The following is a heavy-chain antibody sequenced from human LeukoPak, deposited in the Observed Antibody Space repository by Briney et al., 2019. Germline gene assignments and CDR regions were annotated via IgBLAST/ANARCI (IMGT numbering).Heavy chain of an antibody. V-gene: IGHV3-7*01. J-gene: IGHJ4*02. D-gene: IGHD3-10*01. CDR3: VRDSSYGLYYFDY. CDR2: IKQDGNEK. CDR1: GFTFRTYW. Sequence: AGGSLRLSCAASGFTFRTYWMSWVRQAPGKGLEWVANIKQDGNEKYYVDSVKGRFTISRDNSKNSLDLQMNSLRAEDTAVYYCVRDSSYGLYYFDYWGQGTLVTVSS.